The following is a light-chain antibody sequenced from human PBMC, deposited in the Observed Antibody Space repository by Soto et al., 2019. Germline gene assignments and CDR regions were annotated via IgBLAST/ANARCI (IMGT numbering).Light chain of an antibody. CDR3: QQFKNYPPQIT. CDR1: QGISSA. CDR2: DAS. Sequence: AIQLTQSPSSLSASVGDRVTITCRASQGISSALAWYQQKPGKAPKLLIYDASSLESGVPSRFSGSGSGTDFTLTISRLQPEDFATYYCQQFKNYPPQITFGQGTRLEIK. J-gene: IGKJ5*01. V-gene: IGKV1D-13*01.